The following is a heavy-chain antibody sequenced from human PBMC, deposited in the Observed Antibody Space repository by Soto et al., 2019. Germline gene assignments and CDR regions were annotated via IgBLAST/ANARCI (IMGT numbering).Heavy chain of an antibody. CDR2: INSDGSTT. J-gene: IGHJ4*02. Sequence: EVQLVESGGGLVQLGGSLRLACAASGFIFSSYWMHWVRQAPGKGLVWVSRINSDGSTTSYADSVEGRFTISRDNAKNTLYLQMNSLRAEDTAVYYCARVDYGAYYFDYWGQGTLGTVSS. D-gene: IGHD4-17*01. CDR3: ARVDYGAYYFDY. V-gene: IGHV3-74*01. CDR1: GFIFSSYW.